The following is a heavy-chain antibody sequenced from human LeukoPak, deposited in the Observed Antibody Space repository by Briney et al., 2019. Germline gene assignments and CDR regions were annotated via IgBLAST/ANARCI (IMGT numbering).Heavy chain of an antibody. Sequence: SETLSLTCTVSGYSISSGHYWGWIRQPPGKGLEWIGSIYHSGRTYYNPSLKSRVTMSVDTSKNQFSLRLSSVNAADTAVYYCARDILATSIAAPYYWGQGTRVTVSA. CDR1: GYSISSGHY. CDR2: IYHSGRT. D-gene: IGHD6-13*01. CDR3: ARDILATSIAAPYY. J-gene: IGHJ4*02. V-gene: IGHV4-38-2*02.